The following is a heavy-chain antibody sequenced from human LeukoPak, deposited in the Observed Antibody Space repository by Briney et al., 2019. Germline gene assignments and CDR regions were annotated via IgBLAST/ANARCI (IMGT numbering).Heavy chain of an antibody. V-gene: IGHV1-2*04. CDR1: GYTFTGYY. D-gene: IGHD6-13*01. J-gene: IGHJ4*02. Sequence: ASVKVSCKASGYTFTGYYMHWVRQAPGQGFEWMGWINPNSGGTNYAQKFQGWVTMTRDTSISTAYMELSRLRSDDTAVYYCARLAGYSSSWYDYWGQGTLVTVSS. CDR2: INPNSGGT. CDR3: ARLAGYSSSWYDY.